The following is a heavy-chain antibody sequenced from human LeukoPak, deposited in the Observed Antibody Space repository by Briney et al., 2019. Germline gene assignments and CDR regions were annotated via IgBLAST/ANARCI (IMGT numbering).Heavy chain of an antibody. J-gene: IGHJ6*03. Sequence: ASVKVSCKVSGYTLTELSMHWVRQAPGKGLEWLGGFDPEDGETIYAQKFQGRVTMTEDTSTDTAYMKLSSLRSEDTAVYYCATRTFWSGSYYYYMDVWGKGTTVTVSS. CDR2: FDPEDGET. CDR1: GYTLTELS. D-gene: IGHD3-3*01. V-gene: IGHV1-24*01. CDR3: ATRTFWSGSYYYYMDV.